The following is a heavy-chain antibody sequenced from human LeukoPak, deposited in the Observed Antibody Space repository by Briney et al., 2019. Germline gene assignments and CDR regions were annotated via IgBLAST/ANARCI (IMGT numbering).Heavy chain of an antibody. CDR3: ARGMLVITSSWFDP. CDR1: GYTFTIYD. CDR2: MNPNSGNT. Sequence: ASVKVSFKASGYTFTIYDINWVRQATGQGREWMGWMNPNSGNTGYAQKFQGRVTMTRNTSISTAYMELSSLRSEDTAVYYCARGMLVITSSWFDPWGQGTLVTVSS. J-gene: IGHJ5*02. V-gene: IGHV1-8*01. D-gene: IGHD3-22*01.